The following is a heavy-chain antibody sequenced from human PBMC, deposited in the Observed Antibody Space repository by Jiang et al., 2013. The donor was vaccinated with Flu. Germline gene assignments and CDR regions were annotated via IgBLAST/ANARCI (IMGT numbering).Heavy chain of an antibody. D-gene: IGHD6-6*01. Sequence: SRVTISVDTSKNQFSLKLSSVTAADTAVYYCAREGRIAAPDVWGQGTTVTVSS. V-gene: IGHV4-59*01. CDR3: AREGRIAAPDV. J-gene: IGHJ6*02.